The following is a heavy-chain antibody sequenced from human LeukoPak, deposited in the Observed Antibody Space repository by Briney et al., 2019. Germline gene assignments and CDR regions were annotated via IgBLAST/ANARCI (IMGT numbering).Heavy chain of an antibody. Sequence: GGSLRLSCAASGFTFKNAWMNWVRQAPGKGLEWVGRIRSKTTGGTTEYDAPVKGRLTISRDDSKNTLYLLMNSLKTEDTAVYYCTTDQLWTHFDYWGQGALVTVSS. CDR3: TTDQLWTHFDY. CDR1: GFTFKNAW. CDR2: IRSKTTGGTT. J-gene: IGHJ4*02. V-gene: IGHV3-15*01. D-gene: IGHD5-18*01.